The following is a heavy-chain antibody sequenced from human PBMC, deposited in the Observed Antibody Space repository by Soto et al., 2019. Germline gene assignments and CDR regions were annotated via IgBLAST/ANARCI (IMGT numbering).Heavy chain of an antibody. CDR2: IIPIFGTA. D-gene: IGHD5-12*01. V-gene: IGHV1-69*01. CDR1: GGTFSSYA. Sequence: QVQLVQSGAEVKKPGSSVKVSCKASGGTFSSYAISWVRQAPGQGLEWMGGIIPIFGTANYAQKFQGRVTITADESTSTADMELSSLRSEDTAVYYCARVGDGYNDGGPNYYYYGMDVWGQGTTVTVSS. J-gene: IGHJ6*02. CDR3: ARVGDGYNDGGPNYYYYGMDV.